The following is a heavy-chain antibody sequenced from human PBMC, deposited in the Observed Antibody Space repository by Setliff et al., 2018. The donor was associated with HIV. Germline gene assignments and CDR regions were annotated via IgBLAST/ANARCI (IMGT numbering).Heavy chain of an antibody. J-gene: IGHJ3*02. CDR1: GFTFSTYG. Sequence: GGSLRLSCAASGFTFSTYGMQWVRQAPGKGLEWVAFIRYDGSNQYYADSVKGRFTISRDNSKNTLYLQMNSLRAEDTSVYHCALVGGITVPPDGFDIWGQGTMVTVSS. CDR3: ALVGGITVPPDGFDI. CDR2: IRYDGSNQ. D-gene: IGHD3-22*01. V-gene: IGHV3-30*02.